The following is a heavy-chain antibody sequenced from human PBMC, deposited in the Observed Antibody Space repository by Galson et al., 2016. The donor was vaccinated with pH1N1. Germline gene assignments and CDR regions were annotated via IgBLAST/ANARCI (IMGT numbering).Heavy chain of an antibody. J-gene: IGHJ4*02. CDR2: ISRSGSTI. CDR3: ARPAEQQWLVILPFGY. V-gene: IGHV3-48*03. CDR1: GFAFSSYE. Sequence: SLRLSCAASGFAFSSYEMNWVRQAPGKGLEWVSHISRSGSTIHYADSVKGRFTVSRDNAKNSLYQQMNSLRAEDTAVYYCARPAEQQWLVILPFGYWGQGILVTVSS. D-gene: IGHD6-19*01.